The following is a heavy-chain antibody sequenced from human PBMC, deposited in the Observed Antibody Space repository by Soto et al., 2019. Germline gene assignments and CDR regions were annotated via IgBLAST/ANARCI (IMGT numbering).Heavy chain of an antibody. Sequence: QVLLVQSGAEVTKPGASVKVSCKASGYTFTRYAMHWVRQAPGQGLEWMGWINARNGNTKYSQKFQDRVTITRDTSASTAYMELSSLRSEDTAIYYCARDETFAWNDDLDFWCQGTLVTVSS. V-gene: IGHV1-3*01. D-gene: IGHD1-1*01. CDR2: INARNGNT. CDR1: GYTFTRYA. J-gene: IGHJ4*02. CDR3: ARDETFAWNDDLDF.